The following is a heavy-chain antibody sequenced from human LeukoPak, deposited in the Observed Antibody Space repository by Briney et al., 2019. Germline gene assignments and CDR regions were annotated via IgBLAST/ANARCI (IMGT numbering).Heavy chain of an antibody. CDR2: ISSSGSAI. Sequence: GSLRLSCAASGLTFSDSYMIWIRQAPGKGLEWVSYISSSGSAIYYADSVKGRFTISRDNAKNSLYLQMNSLRAEDTAVYYCARVYRLAAGREDYFDYWGQGTLVTVSS. CDR1: GLTFSDSY. J-gene: IGHJ4*02. D-gene: IGHD6-13*01. CDR3: ARVYRLAAGREDYFDY. V-gene: IGHV3-11*04.